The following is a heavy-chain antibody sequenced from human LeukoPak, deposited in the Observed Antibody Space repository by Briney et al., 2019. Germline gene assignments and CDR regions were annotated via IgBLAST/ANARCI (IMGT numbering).Heavy chain of an antibody. CDR1: GGSFSGYY. CDR2: INHSGST. CDR3: ARDLVRGSWFDP. J-gene: IGHJ5*02. D-gene: IGHD6-6*01. V-gene: IGHV4-34*01. Sequence: KPSETLSLTCAVYGGSFSGYYWSWIRQPPGKGLEWIGEINHSGSTNYNPSLKSRVTISVDTSKNQFSLKLSSVTAADTAVYYCARDLVRGSWFDPWGQGTLVTVSS.